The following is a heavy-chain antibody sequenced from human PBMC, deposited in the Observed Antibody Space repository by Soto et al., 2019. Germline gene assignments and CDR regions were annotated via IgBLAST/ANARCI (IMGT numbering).Heavy chain of an antibody. J-gene: IGHJ4*02. CDR2: FSDTSENT. Sequence: EVQLLESGGGLVQPGGSLRLSCVGSGFFFSSYTMTWVRQAPGKGLEWVSSFSDTSENTYYADSVRGRFTISRDNSKNPLFLQMNSLTAEDTAMYYCAKARDQQWVRLPFDYWGQGILVIVSS. D-gene: IGHD6-19*01. CDR1: GFFFSSYT. V-gene: IGHV3-23*01. CDR3: AKARDQQWVRLPFDY.